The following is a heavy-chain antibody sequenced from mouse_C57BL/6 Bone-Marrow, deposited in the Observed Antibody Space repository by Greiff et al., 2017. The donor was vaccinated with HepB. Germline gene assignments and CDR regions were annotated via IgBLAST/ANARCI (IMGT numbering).Heavy chain of an antibody. Sequence: DVHLVESGGGLVKPGGSLKLSCAASGFTFSSYAMSWVRQTPEKRLEWVATISDGGSYTYYPDNVKGRFTISRDNAKNNLYLQMSHLKSEDTAMYYCARFQDWYFDVWGTGTTVTVSS. CDR2: ISDGGSYT. CDR3: ARFQDWYFDV. CDR1: GFTFSSYA. D-gene: IGHD3-2*02. V-gene: IGHV5-4*01. J-gene: IGHJ1*03.